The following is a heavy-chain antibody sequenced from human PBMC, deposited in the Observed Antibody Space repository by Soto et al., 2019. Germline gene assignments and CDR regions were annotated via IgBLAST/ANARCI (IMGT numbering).Heavy chain of an antibody. V-gene: IGHV1-18*01. CDR1: GYTFTTFG. D-gene: IGHD2-15*01. J-gene: IGHJ4*02. Sequence: VQLVQSGAEVKKPGASVRVSCKASGYTFTTFGISWVRQATGQGLEWMGWISAYNDNTNYAQKVKGRVTMTTDTSTSTAYVELGSLRSDDTAVYYCAREYCSGGRCYGPDYWGQGTLVTVSS. CDR3: AREYCSGGRCYGPDY. CDR2: ISAYNDNT.